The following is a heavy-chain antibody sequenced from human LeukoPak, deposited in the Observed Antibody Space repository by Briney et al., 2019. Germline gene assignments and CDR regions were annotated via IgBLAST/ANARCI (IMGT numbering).Heavy chain of an antibody. D-gene: IGHD3-3*01. CDR3: ARDAGRSGCAH. CDR2: ISDGGTT. V-gene: IGHV3-53*01. J-gene: IGHJ4*02. Sequence: PGGSLRLSCAASGFSVSNNYMSWVRQAPGKGLEWVSVISDGGTTYYTDSVKGRFTISRDDSKNTLYLQMSGLKADDTAMHYCARDAGRSGCAHWGQGTLVTVSS. CDR1: GFSVSNNY.